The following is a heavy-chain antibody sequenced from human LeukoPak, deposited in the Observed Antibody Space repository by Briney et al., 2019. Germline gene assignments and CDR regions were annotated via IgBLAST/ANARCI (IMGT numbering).Heavy chain of an antibody. CDR3: TRDGLYYYDSSGYRYFDY. CDR2: IKQDGSEK. V-gene: IGHV3-7*01. Sequence: GGSLRLSCAASGFTFSSYWMSWGRQAPGKGVEWVANIKQDGSEKKYVDSVKGRFTISRDNAKNSLYLQMNSLRAEDTAVYFCTRDGLYYYDSSGYRYFDYWGQGTLVTVSS. J-gene: IGHJ4*02. D-gene: IGHD3-22*01. CDR1: GFTFSSYW.